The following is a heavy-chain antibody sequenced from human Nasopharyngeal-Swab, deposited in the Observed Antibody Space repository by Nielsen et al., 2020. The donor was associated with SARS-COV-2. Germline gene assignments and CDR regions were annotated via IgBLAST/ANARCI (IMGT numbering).Heavy chain of an antibody. CDR1: GYSFSDYW. J-gene: IGHJ4*02. V-gene: IGHV5-51*01. CDR2: IYPGDFDP. Sequence: GESLKISCKGSGYSFSDYWIAWVRQMPGKGLEWMGIIYPGDFDPRYNPSVQGQVAISVDKSINTAYLHSSSLKASDTALYYRARSYTGISDPFYSDSWGQGTLVIVSS. D-gene: IGHD1-26*01. CDR3: ARSYTGISDPFYSDS.